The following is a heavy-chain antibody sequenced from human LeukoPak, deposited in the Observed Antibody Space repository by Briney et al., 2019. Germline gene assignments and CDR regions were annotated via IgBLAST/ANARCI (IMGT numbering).Heavy chain of an antibody. CDR2: INHSGST. CDR3: ARGRGYSSSWYFY. V-gene: IGHV4-34*01. Sequence: PSETLSLTCAVYGGSFSGYYWSWIRQPPGKGLEWIGEINHSGSTNYNPSLKSRVTISVDTSKNQFSLKLSSVTAADTVVYYCARGRGYSSSWYFYWGQGTLVTVSS. D-gene: IGHD6-13*01. J-gene: IGHJ4*02. CDR1: GGSFSGYY.